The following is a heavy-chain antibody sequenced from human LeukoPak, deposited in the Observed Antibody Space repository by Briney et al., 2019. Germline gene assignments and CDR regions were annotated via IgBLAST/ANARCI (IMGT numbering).Heavy chain of an antibody. J-gene: IGHJ4*02. CDR3: ARDHTIFGVVIAYYFDY. V-gene: IGHV3-21*01. Sequence: GGSLRLSCAASGFTFSSYSMNWVRQAPGKGLEWVSSICSSSSYIYYEDSVKGVFTISRDNAKNSLYLQMNSLRAEDTAVYYCARDHTIFGVVIAYYFDYWGQGTLVTVSS. CDR2: ICSSSSYI. CDR1: GFTFSSYS. D-gene: IGHD3-3*01.